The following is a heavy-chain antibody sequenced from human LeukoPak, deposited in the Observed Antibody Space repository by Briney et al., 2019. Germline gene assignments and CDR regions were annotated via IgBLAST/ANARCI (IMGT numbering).Heavy chain of an antibody. D-gene: IGHD3-3*01. CDR2: INPNSGGT. CDR1: GYTFTGYY. J-gene: IGHJ4*02. CDR3: ARTAKYYDFWSGYYLYDY. Sequence: ASVKVSCKASGYTFTGYYMHWVRQAPGQGLEWMGWINPNSGGTNYAQKFQGWVTMTRDTSISTAYMELSRLRSDDTAVYYCARTAKYYDFWSGYYLYDYWGQGTLVTVSS. V-gene: IGHV1-2*04.